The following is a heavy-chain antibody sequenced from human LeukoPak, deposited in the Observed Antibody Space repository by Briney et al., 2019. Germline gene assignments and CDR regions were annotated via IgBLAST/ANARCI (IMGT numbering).Heavy chain of an antibody. J-gene: IGHJ4*02. CDR1: GYSFTTSW. CDR3: ARQRDYETWGY. D-gene: IGHD4-17*01. V-gene: IGHV5-51*01. CDR2: IFPGDSDT. Sequence: GESLKISCKGSGYSFTTSWIGWVRQMPGKGLEWLGIIFPGDSDTTYSPSFQGQVTISADKSISTAYLQWSSLKASDTAMYYCARQRDYETWGYWGQGTLVTVSS.